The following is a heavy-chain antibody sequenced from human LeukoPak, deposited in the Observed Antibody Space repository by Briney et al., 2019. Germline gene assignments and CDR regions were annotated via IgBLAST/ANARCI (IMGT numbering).Heavy chain of an antibody. CDR1: GFTFGSYW. Sequence: PGGSLRLSCAASGFTFGSYWMSWVRQAPGKGLEWVANIKQDGSEKYYVDSVKGRFTISRDNAKNSLYLQMNSLRAEDTAVYYRARVSGYSSSWYWFDPWGQGTLVTVSS. V-gene: IGHV3-7*01. CDR2: IKQDGSEK. CDR3: ARVSGYSSSWYWFDP. J-gene: IGHJ5*02. D-gene: IGHD6-13*01.